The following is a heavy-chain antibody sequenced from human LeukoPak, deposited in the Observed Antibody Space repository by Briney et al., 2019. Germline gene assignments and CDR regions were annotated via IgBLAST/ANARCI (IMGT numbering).Heavy chain of an antibody. V-gene: IGHV3-74*01. CDR1: GFTFSTYW. CDR2: ISGDGSAT. D-gene: IGHD2-15*01. CDR3: TRRVSATRWFDP. Sequence: GGSLRLSCAASGFTFSTYWMHWVRQAPGKGRWWVSRISGDGSATIYADSVKGRFTISRDNAENTMYLQMNSLTVKDTAVYYCTRRVSATRWFDPWGQRTLVSVSP. J-gene: IGHJ5*02.